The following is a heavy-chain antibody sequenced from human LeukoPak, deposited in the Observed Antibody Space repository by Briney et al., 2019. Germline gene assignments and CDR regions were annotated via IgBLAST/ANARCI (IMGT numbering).Heavy chain of an antibody. V-gene: IGHV4-30-2*01. CDR2: IYHSGST. CDR1: GGSISSGGYY. D-gene: IGHD2-2*01. J-gene: IGHJ4*02. Sequence: PSETLSLTCTVSGGSISSGGYYWSWIRQPPGKGLEWIGYIYHSGSTYYNPSLKSRVTISVDRSKNQFSLKLSSVTAADTAVYYCAKRQLQQTLDYWGQGTLVTVSS. CDR3: AKRQLQQTLDY.